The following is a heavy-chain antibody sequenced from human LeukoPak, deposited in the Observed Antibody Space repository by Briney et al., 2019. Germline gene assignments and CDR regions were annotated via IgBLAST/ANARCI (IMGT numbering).Heavy chain of an antibody. D-gene: IGHD6-13*01. J-gene: IGHJ4*02. CDR3: ARGTLKAAATDFDY. CDR1: GFTFTIYW. Sequence: GGSLRLSCAASGFTFTIYWMSWVRQAPGKGLVWVAIIKQDGSEKYYVGSVKGRFTISRDNAKNSLYLQMNSLRAEDTAVYYCARGTLKAAATDFDYWGQGTLVTVSS. CDR2: IKQDGSEK. V-gene: IGHV3-7*05.